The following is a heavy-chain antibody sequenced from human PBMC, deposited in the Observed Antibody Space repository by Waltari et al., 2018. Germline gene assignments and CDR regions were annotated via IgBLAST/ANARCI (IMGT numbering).Heavy chain of an antibody. CDR2: IKQDGSEK. V-gene: IGHV3-7*01. J-gene: IGHJ4*02. Sequence: LQLQESGPGLVKPSETLSLTCTVSGGSISSSSYYWGWIRQPPGKGLEWVANIKQDGSEKYYVDSVKGRFTISRDNAKNSLYLQMNSLRAEDTAVYYCARVGRGEIHDYGDYYFDYWGQGTLVTVSS. CDR1: GGSISSSSYY. CDR3: ARVGRGEIHDYGDYYFDY. D-gene: IGHD4-17*01.